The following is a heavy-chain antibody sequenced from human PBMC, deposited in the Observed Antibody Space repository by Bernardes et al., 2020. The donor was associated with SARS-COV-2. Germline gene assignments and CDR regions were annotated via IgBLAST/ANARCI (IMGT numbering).Heavy chain of an antibody. V-gene: IGHV3-49*03. Sequence: GGSLRLSCTASGFTFGDYAMSWFRQAPGKGLEWVGFIRSKAYGGTTEYAASVKGRFTISRDDSKSIAYLQMNSLKTEDTAVYYCTRDGILLWFGERDYWGQGTLVTVSS. D-gene: IGHD3-10*01. CDR2: IRSKAYGGTT. CDR1: GFTFGDYA. J-gene: IGHJ4*02. CDR3: TRDGILLWFGERDY.